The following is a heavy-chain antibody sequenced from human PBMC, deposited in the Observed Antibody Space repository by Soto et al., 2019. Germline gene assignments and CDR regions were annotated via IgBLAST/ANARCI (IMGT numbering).Heavy chain of an antibody. D-gene: IGHD3-10*01. CDR1: GYSFTNNW. CDR2: IDPSDSYS. V-gene: IGHV5-10-1*01. J-gene: IGHJ6*02. Sequence: GESLKISCKTSGYSFTNNWITWVRRMPGKGLEWVGRIDPSDSYSDYSPSFQGHVTISTEKSLSTAYLQWSSLKASDTAMYYCARLGSSGQMDVWGQGTTVTVSS. CDR3: ARLGSSGQMDV.